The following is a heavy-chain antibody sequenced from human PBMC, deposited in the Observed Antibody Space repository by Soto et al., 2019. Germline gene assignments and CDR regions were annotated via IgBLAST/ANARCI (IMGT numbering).Heavy chain of an antibody. D-gene: IGHD2-2*01. CDR2: IIPIFGTA. Sequence: ASVKVSCKASGGTFSSYAISWVRQAPGQGLEWMGGIIPIFGTANCAQKFQRRVTITADESTSTAYMELSSLRSEDTAVHYCAREQLDCSSTRCLTPGRFDPWGQGTPVTVSS. J-gene: IGHJ5*02. V-gene: IGHV1-69*13. CDR3: AREQLDCSSTRCLTPGRFDP. CDR1: GGTFSSYA.